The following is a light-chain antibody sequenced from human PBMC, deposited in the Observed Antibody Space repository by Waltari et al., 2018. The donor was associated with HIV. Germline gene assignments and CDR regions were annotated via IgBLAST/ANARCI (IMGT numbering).Light chain of an antibody. CDR3: TSYISGTTPV. V-gene: IGLV2-14*03. Sequence: QSALTQPASVSGSPGQSRTISCALNDYESVSWYQRHPCKAPKVIIYDVTNRPSGLSNRFSGSKSGNTATLTISGLQPEDEADYFCTSYISGTTPVFGRGTRVTVL. CDR2: DVT. CDR1: ALNDYES. J-gene: IGLJ2*01.